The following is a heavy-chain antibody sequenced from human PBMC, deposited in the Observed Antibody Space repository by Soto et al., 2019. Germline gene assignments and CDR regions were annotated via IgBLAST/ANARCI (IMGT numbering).Heavy chain of an antibody. D-gene: IGHD3-10*01. CDR3: ARDSGPQNWFDR. Sequence: QVQLVQSGAEVQKPVSSVKVSCKASGGTYSSYTISWVRQAPGQGLEWMGRIIPILGIANYAQKFQGRVKITADKSTGTGYMELSSLRSEDRAVYYCARDSGPQNWFDRWVKGSLVTGSS. J-gene: IGHJ5*02. V-gene: IGHV1-69*08. CDR2: IIPILGIA. CDR1: GGTYSSYT.